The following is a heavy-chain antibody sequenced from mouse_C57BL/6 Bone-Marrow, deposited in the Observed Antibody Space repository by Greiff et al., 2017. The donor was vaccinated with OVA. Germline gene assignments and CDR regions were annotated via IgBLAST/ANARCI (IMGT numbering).Heavy chain of an antibody. Sequence: EVQVVESGEGLVKPGGSLKLSCAASGFTFSSYAMSWVRQTPATRLEWVAYISSGGDYIYYADTVKGRFTISRDNARNTLYLQMSSLKSEDTAMYYCTREGGYFPWFAYWGQGTLVTVSA. D-gene: IGHD2-3*01. V-gene: IGHV5-9-1*02. CDR1: GFTFSSYA. J-gene: IGHJ3*01. CDR2: ISSGGDYI. CDR3: TREGGYFPWFAY.